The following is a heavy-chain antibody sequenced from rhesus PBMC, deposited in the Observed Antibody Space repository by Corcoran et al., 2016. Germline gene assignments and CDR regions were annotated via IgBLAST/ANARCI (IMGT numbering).Heavy chain of an antibody. Sequence: QVQLQESDPGLVKPSETLSLTCTVSGASSRSYGSSGIRQPPGTGLEWIGEINGNSGSTNYNPSLKSRVTISRDTSKNQFSLKLSSVTAADTAVYYCAIVGYCSGGVCYNSLDVWGRGVLVTVSS. D-gene: IGHD2-8*01. CDR1: GASSRSYG. CDR2: INGNSGST. CDR3: AIVGYCSGGVCYNSLDV. J-gene: IGHJ5-2*02. V-gene: IGHV4-80*01.